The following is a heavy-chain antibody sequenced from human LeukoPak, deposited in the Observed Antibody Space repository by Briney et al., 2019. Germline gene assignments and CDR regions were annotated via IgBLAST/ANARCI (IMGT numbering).Heavy chain of an antibody. V-gene: IGHV3-30-3*01. D-gene: IGHD1-26*01. Sequence: PGGSLRLSCAASGFTYSVYSMNWVRQAPGKGLQWVALMSYAGDKRYYADSVKGRFTISRDNSKNTLYLQMSSLRPGDTAVYYCARKSGAYWYLDLWGRGTLVTVSS. J-gene: IGHJ2*01. CDR2: MSYAGDKR. CDR1: GFTYSVYS. CDR3: ARKSGAYWYLDL.